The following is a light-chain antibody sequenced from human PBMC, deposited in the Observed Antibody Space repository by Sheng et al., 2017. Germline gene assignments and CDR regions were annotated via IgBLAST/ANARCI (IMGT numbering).Light chain of an antibody. CDR3: QVWDRSSEHVV. CDR2: DDR. J-gene: IGLJ3*02. CDR1: NIGGKS. Sequence: SYVLTQPPSVSVAPGKPARITCEASNIGGKSVQWYQQKAGQAPVLFIYDDRDRPSGIPERFSGSNSRNTATLTISEGRRPGMEADYYCQVWDRSSEHVVFGGGTKLTVL. V-gene: IGLV3-21*04.